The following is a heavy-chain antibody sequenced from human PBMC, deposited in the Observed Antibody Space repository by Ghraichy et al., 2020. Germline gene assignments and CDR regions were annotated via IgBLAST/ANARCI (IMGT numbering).Heavy chain of an antibody. V-gene: IGHV3-15*01. CDR3: TTRKGIAAPDYYYYYGMDV. D-gene: IGHD6-13*01. CDR1: GFTFSNAW. CDR2: IKSKTDGGTT. Sequence: GGSLRLTCAASGFTFSNAWMSWVRQAPGKGLEWVGRIKSKTDGGTTGYAAPVKGRFTISRDDSKNTLYLQMNSLKTEDTAVYYCTTRKGIAAPDYYYYYGMDVWGQGTTVTVSS. J-gene: IGHJ6*02.